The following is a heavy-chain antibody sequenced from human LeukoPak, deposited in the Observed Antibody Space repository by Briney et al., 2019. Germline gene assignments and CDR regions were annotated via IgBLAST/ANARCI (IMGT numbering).Heavy chain of an antibody. Sequence: ASVKVPCRASGGTFSSYAISWVRQAPGQGLEWMGRIIPILGIANYAQKFQGRVTITADKSTSTAYMELSSLRSEDTAVYYCASFLLSYYYDSSGHNAFDIWGQGTMVTVSS. V-gene: IGHV1-69*04. D-gene: IGHD3-22*01. CDR3: ASFLLSYYYDSSGHNAFDI. CDR1: GGTFSSYA. J-gene: IGHJ3*02. CDR2: IIPILGIA.